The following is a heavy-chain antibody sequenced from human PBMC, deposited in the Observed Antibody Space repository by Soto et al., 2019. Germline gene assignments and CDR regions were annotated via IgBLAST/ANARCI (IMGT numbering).Heavy chain of an antibody. D-gene: IGHD3-22*01. V-gene: IGHV4-30-4*01. J-gene: IGHJ5*02. CDR3: AREPYNYDSSGYYDH. Sequence: SETLSLTCTVSGGSISSGDYYWSWIRQPPGEGLEWIGYIYYSGTTYYNPSLKSRVTISLDTSKNQFSLKLTSVTAADTAVYYCAREPYNYDSSGYYDHWGQGTLVTVSS. CDR1: GGSISSGDYY. CDR2: IYYSGTT.